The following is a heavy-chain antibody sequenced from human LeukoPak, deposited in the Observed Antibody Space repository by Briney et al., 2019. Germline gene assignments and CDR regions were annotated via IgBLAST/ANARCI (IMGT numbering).Heavy chain of an antibody. CDR3: ARDMDRGAMVHHALDY. CDR1: GFTFSNYG. CDR2: ISYDGSNK. D-gene: IGHD5-18*01. V-gene: IGHV3-30*19. Sequence: AGGSLRLSCAASGFTFSNYGMNWVRQAPGKGLEWVAVISYDGSNKYYADSVKGRFTISRDNSKNTLYLQMNSLRAEDTAVYYCARDMDRGAMVHHALDYWGQGTLVTVSS. J-gene: IGHJ4*02.